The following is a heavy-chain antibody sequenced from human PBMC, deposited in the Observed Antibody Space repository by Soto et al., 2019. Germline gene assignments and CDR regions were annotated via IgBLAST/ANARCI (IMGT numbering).Heavy chain of an antibody. CDR3: ARGHSSGWFDP. D-gene: IGHD6-19*01. CDR2: INHSGST. J-gene: IGHJ5*02. Sequence: QVQLQQWGAGLLKPSETLSLTCAVYGGSFSGYYWSWIRQPPGKGLEWIGEINHSGSTNYNPSLKSLVTISVVTSKNQFSLKLSSVTAADTAVSYRARGHSSGWFDPWGQRTLVTVSS. CDR1: GGSFSGYY. V-gene: IGHV4-34*01.